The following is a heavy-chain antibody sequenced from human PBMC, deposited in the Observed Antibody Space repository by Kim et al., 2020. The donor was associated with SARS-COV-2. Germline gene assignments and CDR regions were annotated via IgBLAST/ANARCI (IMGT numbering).Heavy chain of an antibody. CDR1: GFTLTNYE. J-gene: IGHJ4*02. D-gene: IGHD3-22*01. CDR3: ARRGSAAHYYDY. V-gene: IGHV3-64*02. Sequence: GGSLRLSCAASGFTLTNYEMHWVRQAPGKGLEYVSGIRRDGGRTYYADSVKGRFTISRDNSKNTLYLQMGSLGAEDMAVYYCARRGSAAHYYDYWGQGTLVTVSS. CDR2: IRRDGGRT.